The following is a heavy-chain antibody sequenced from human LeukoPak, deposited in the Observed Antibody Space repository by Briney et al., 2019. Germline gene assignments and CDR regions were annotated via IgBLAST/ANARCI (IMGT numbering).Heavy chain of an antibody. CDR1: GGSISSTNW. J-gene: IGHJ4*02. CDR2: IYYTGTA. D-gene: IGHD3-22*01. CDR3: ARDYYDSSGYQL. V-gene: IGHV4-4*02. Sequence: SGTLSLTCAVSGGSISSTNWWSWVRQPPGKGLEWIGEIYYTGTANYNASLKSRVSMSVDKSKNQFSLKLSSVTAADTAVYYCARDYYDSSGYQLWGQGTLVTVSS.